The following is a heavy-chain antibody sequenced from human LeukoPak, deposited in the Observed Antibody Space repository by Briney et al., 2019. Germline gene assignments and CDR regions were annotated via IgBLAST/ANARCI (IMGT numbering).Heavy chain of an antibody. J-gene: IGHJ4*01. CDR3: VREGFYFFDF. CDR2: ISSTGGTA. CDR1: GFTFSSFG. Sequence: GGSLKLSCAASGFTFSSFGMSWVRQAPGKGLEWVSAISSTGGTAYYADSVKGRFTIFRDNAKDSVYLQMNSLRAEDSATYYCVREGFYFFDFWGQGTLVTVSS. V-gene: IGHV3-23*01.